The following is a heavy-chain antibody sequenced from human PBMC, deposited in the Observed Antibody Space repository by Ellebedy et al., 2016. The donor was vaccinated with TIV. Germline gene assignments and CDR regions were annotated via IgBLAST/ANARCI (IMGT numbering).Heavy chain of an antibody. CDR3: ARGGRRWFSDY. D-gene: IGHD4-23*01. Sequence: SETLSLTCTVSGGSISSGGYYWSWIRQHPGKGLEWIGYIYYSGSTYYNPSLKSRVTISVDTSKNQFSLKLSSVTAADTAAYYCARGGRRWFSDYWGQGTLVTVSS. CDR1: GGSISSGGYY. J-gene: IGHJ4*02. V-gene: IGHV4-31*03. CDR2: IYYSGST.